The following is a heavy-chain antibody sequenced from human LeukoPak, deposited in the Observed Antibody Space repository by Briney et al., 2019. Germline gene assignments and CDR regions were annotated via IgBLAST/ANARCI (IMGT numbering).Heavy chain of an antibody. CDR3: ARDIIRAPYDFTYYYYYMDV. Sequence: PSETLSLTCAVYGGSFSGYYWSWIRQPPGKGLEWIGEINHSGSTNYNPSLKSRVTMSVDTSKNQFSLKLSSVTAADTAVYYCARDIIRAPYDFTYYYYYMDVWGKGTTVTVSS. V-gene: IGHV4-34*01. CDR1: GGSFSGYY. CDR2: INHSGST. J-gene: IGHJ6*03. D-gene: IGHD3-3*01.